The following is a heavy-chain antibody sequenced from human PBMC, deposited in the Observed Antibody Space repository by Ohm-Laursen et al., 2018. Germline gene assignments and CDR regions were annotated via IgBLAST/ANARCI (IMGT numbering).Heavy chain of an antibody. CDR3: VGTGLLNGYDY. V-gene: IGHV4-4*07. Sequence: SETLSLTCNVSNAAMNSYTWNWIRQPAGRGLEWIGHISDRGRANYSPSLMSRLTMSIDTSIKQFSLKLASVTAADTAMYYCVGTGLLNGYDYWGRGTLVTVS. D-gene: IGHD3-9*01. J-gene: IGHJ4*01. CDR2: ISDRGRA. CDR1: NAAMNSYT.